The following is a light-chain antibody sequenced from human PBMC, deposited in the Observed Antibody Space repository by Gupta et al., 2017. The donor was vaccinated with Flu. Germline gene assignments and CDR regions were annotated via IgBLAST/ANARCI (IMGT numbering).Light chain of an antibody. CDR1: QSRLHSNGNTY. V-gene: IGKV2-28*01. J-gene: IGKJ1*01. CDR3: RQAQQTLWT. CDR2: LGS. Sequence: ISCRSSQSRLHSNGNTYLHWYLQKPGQSPHHLIYLGSNRASGVPDRFSSSGSGTDVTLKISRVEAEDVGVYYCRQAQQTLWTFGQGTKVEIK.